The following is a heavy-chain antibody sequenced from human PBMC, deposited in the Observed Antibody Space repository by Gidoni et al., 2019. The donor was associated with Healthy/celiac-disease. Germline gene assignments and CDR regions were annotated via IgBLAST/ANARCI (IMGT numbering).Heavy chain of an antibody. Sequence: QLQLQESGPGLVKPSETLSLTGTVPGGSISSSSYYWGWIRQPPGKGLEWIGSIYYSGSTYYNPSLKSRVTISVDTSKNQFSLKLSSVTAADTAVYYCARLLADYYDSIGELVLNWFDPWGQGTLVTVSS. D-gene: IGHD3-22*01. CDR3: ARLLADYYDSIGELVLNWFDP. J-gene: IGHJ5*02. V-gene: IGHV4-39*01. CDR1: GGSISSSSYY. CDR2: IYYSGST.